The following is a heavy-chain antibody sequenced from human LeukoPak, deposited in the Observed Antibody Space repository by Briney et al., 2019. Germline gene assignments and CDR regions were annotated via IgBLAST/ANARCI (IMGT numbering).Heavy chain of an antibody. J-gene: IGHJ4*02. D-gene: IGHD3-10*01. Sequence: ASVKVSCMASGYTFTGYYMHWVRQAPGQGLEWMGWINPNSGGTNYAQKFQGRVTMTRDTSISTAYMELSRLRSDDTAVYYCAREDYYGSGSYSYWGQGTLVTVSS. CDR1: GYTFTGYY. CDR3: AREDYYGSGSYSY. CDR2: INPNSGGT. V-gene: IGHV1-2*02.